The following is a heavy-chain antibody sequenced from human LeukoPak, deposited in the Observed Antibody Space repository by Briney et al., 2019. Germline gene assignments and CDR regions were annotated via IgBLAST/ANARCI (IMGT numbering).Heavy chain of an antibody. D-gene: IGHD3-22*01. CDR2: IRSTGVAI. CDR3: ARGQEYDRSGYFHVNF. Sequence: GGSLTLSCAASGFTLSDHYMYWIRQAPGKGLEGISYIRSTGVAIYYADSVKGRFTISRDNAKNSLFLQMNSLRADDSAVYYCARGQEYDRSGYFHVNFWGQGTLVTVSS. CDR1: GFTLSDHY. J-gene: IGHJ4*02. V-gene: IGHV3-11*01.